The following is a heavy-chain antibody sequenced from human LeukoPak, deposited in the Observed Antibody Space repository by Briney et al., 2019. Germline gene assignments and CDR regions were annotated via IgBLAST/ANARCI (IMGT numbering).Heavy chain of an antibody. D-gene: IGHD3-10*01. V-gene: IGHV3-9*01. CDR3: AKGSYGSGSYVDY. Sequence: GGSLRLSCEASGFKFDEYVMHWVRQAPGKGLEWVSGISWNSGYIGYEDSVRGRFTISRDNAKNSLYLQMNSLRAEDTALYYCAKGSYGSGSYVDYWGQGTLITVSS. CDR1: GFKFDEYV. J-gene: IGHJ4*02. CDR2: ISWNSGYI.